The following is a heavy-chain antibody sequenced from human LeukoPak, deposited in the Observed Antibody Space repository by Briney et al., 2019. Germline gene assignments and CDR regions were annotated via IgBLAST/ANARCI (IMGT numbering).Heavy chain of an antibody. Sequence: ASVKVPCKASGYTFTGYYMHWVRQAPGQGLEWMGWINPNSGGTNYAQKFQGWVTMTRDTSISTAYMELSRLRSDDTAVYYCARGDCSSTSCPNWFDPWGQGTLVTVSS. D-gene: IGHD2-2*01. V-gene: IGHV1-2*04. CDR3: ARGDCSSTSCPNWFDP. CDR1: GYTFTGYY. J-gene: IGHJ5*02. CDR2: INPNSGGT.